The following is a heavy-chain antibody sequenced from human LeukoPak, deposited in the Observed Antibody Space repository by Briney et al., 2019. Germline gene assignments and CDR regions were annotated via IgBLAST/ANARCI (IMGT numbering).Heavy chain of an antibody. J-gene: IGHJ4*02. CDR2: IWYDGSNK. V-gene: IGHV3-33*08. D-gene: IGHD4-17*01. CDR3: ARAYYGDYFLDY. CDR1: GFTFSSYA. Sequence: GGSLRLSCAASGFTFSSYAMSWVRQAPGKGLEWVAVIWYDGSNKYYADSVKGRFTISRDNSKNTLYLQMNSLRAEDTAVYYCARAYYGDYFLDYWGQGTLVTVSS.